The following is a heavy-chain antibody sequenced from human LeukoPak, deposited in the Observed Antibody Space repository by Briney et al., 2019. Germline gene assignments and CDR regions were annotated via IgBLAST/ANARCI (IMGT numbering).Heavy chain of an antibody. V-gene: IGHV4-4*07. CDR2: IYTTGNA. CDR3: ARGKYSYDSNSSYRYFDP. J-gene: IGHJ5*02. Sequence: SETLSLTCTVSGGSISSYYWSWIRQPAGKGLEWIGRIYTTGNANYNPSLKSRVTMSIDTSKKQFSLNLSSVTAADTAVYYCARGKYSYDSNSSYRYFDPWGQGTLVTVSS. CDR1: GGSISSYY. D-gene: IGHD3-22*01.